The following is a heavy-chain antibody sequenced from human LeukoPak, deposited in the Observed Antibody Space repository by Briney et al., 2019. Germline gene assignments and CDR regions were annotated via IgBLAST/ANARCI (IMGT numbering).Heavy chain of an antibody. CDR2: INRSGST. CDR1: GGSFSGYY. J-gene: IGHJ5*02. D-gene: IGHD3-22*01. CDR3: ARGYYDSSGYLNWFDP. Sequence: SETLSLTCAVYGGSFSGYYWSWIRQPPGKGLEWIGEINRSGSTNYNPSLKSRVTISVDTSKNQFSLKLSSVTAADTAVYYCARGYYDSSGYLNWFDPWGQGTLVTVSS. V-gene: IGHV4-34*01.